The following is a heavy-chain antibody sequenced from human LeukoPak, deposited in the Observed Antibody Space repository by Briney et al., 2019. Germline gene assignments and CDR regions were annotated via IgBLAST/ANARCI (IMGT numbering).Heavy chain of an antibody. D-gene: IGHD3-22*01. CDR2: ISSSSSYI. CDR1: GLTFSSYR. Sequence: GGSLRLSCAASGLTFSSYRMNWVRQAPGKGLEWVSSISSSSSYIYYADSVKGRFTISRDDAKNSLYLQMNSLRAEDTAVYYCVQADYYDSSGYYSPGAFDIWGQGTMVTVSS. V-gene: IGHV3-21*01. CDR3: VQADYYDSSGYYSPGAFDI. J-gene: IGHJ3*02.